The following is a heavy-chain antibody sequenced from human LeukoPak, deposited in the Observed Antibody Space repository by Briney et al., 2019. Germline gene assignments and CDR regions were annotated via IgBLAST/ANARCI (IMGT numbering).Heavy chain of an antibody. Sequence: SETLSLTCTVSGGSISSYYWSWIRQPAGKGLEWIGRIHTSGSTNYNPSFKSRVTMSVDTSKNQFSLNLGFVTAADTAVYSCVRGSYYGSGRPFDYWGQGTLVTVSS. J-gene: IGHJ4*02. CDR3: VRGSYYGSGRPFDY. V-gene: IGHV4-4*07. CDR1: GGSISSYY. CDR2: IHTSGST. D-gene: IGHD3-10*01.